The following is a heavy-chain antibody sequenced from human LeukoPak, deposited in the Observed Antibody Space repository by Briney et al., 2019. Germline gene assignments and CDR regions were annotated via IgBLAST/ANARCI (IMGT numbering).Heavy chain of an antibody. CDR3: ATSTVTTPMDY. D-gene: IGHD4-17*01. J-gene: IGHJ4*02. CDR1: GGTFSSYA. CDR2: IIPILGIA. V-gene: IGHV1-69*04. Sequence: SVKVSCKASGGTFSSYAIRWVRQAPGQGLEWMGRIIPILGIANYAQKFQGRVTITADKSTSTAYMELSSLRSEDTAVYYCATSTVTTPMDYWGQGTLVTVSS.